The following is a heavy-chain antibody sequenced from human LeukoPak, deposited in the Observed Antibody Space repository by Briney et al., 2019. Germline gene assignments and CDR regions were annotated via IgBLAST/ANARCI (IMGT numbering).Heavy chain of an antibody. CDR1: GGSFSGYY. D-gene: IGHD3-22*01. CDR3: ARVFSLSGYYDSSGYDDY. V-gene: IGHV4-34*01. J-gene: IGHJ4*02. Sequence: SETLSLTCAVYGGSFSGYYWSWIRQPPGKGLEWIGEINHSGSTNYSPSLKSRVTISVDTSKNQFSLKLSSVTAADTAVYYCARVFSLSGYYDSSGYDDYWGQGTLVTVSS. CDR2: INHSGST.